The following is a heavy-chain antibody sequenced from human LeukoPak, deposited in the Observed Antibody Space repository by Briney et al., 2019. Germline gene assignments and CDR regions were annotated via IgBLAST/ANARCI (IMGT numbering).Heavy chain of an antibody. V-gene: IGHV3-7*01. CDR1: GFTFSDYN. D-gene: IGHD5-18*01. CDR2: IKKDGSEE. J-gene: IGHJ4*02. Sequence: GGSLRLSCAASGFTFSDYNMRWIRQAPGKGLEWVANIKKDGSEEYYVESVRGRFTISRDNAKTSLYLQMNSLRAEDTAVYYCARDLSGVTGYTYGRGIDYWGQGTLVTVSS. CDR3: ARDLSGVTGYTYGRGIDY.